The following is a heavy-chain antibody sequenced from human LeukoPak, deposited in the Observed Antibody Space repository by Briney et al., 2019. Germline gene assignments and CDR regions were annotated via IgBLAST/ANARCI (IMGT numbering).Heavy chain of an antibody. Sequence: PGGSLRLSCAASGFTFSSYGMHWVRQAPGKGLEWVAFIRYDGSNKYYADSVKGRFTISRDNSKNTLYLQMNSLRAEDTAVYYCARPYDSSGYYYDYWGQGTLVTVSS. V-gene: IGHV3-30*02. CDR3: ARPYDSSGYYYDY. CDR1: GFTFSSYG. J-gene: IGHJ4*02. D-gene: IGHD3-22*01. CDR2: IRYDGSNK.